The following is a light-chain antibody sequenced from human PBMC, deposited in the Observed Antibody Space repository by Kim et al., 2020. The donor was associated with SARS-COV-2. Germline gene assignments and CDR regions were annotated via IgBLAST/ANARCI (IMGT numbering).Light chain of an antibody. Sequence: VFPVKTARITCSGDKLGDKYASWYQQKSGQSPVLVIYQDNKRPSGIPERFSGSNSGNTATLTISGTQAMDEADYYCQAWDSSTYVFGPGTKVTVL. CDR2: QDN. CDR1: KLGDKY. V-gene: IGLV3-1*01. CDR3: QAWDSSTYV. J-gene: IGLJ1*01.